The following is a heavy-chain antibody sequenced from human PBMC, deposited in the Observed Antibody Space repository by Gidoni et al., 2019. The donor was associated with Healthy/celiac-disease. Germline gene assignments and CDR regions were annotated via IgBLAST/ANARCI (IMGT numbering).Heavy chain of an antibody. V-gene: IGHV3-30-3*01. Sequence: VQLVESGGGVVQPGRSLRLSCAASGFPFSSYAMHWVRQAPGKGLEWVAVISYDGSNKYYADSVKGRFTISRDNSKNTLYLQMNSLRAEDTAVYYCARDPDYYYDSSGCFDYWGQGTLVTVSS. D-gene: IGHD3-22*01. J-gene: IGHJ4*02. CDR3: ARDPDYYYDSSGCFDY. CDR1: GFPFSSYA. CDR2: ISYDGSNK.